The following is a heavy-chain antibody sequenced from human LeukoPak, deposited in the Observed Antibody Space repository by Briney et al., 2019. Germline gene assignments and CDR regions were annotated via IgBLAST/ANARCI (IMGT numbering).Heavy chain of an antibody. CDR2: ISGSGGST. CDR3: AKGVLGGIQLWYGALYYGMDV. V-gene: IGHV3-23*01. Sequence: PGGSLRLSCAASGFTFSSYAMSWVRQAPGKGLEWVSAISGSGGSTYYADSVKGRFTISRDNSKNTLYLQMNSLRAEDTAVYYCAKGVLGGIQLWYGALYYGMDVWGQGTTVTVSS. D-gene: IGHD5-18*01. CDR1: GFTFSSYA. J-gene: IGHJ6*02.